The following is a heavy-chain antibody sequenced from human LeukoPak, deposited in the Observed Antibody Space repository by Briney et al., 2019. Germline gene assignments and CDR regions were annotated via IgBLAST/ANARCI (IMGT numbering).Heavy chain of an antibody. J-gene: IGHJ3*02. V-gene: IGHV4-39*07. Sequence: SSETLSLTCTVSGGSISSSSYYWGWIRQPPGKGLEWIGSTHYSGSTYYKLSLKSRVTISVDTSKNQFSLKLSSLTAADTAVYYCARVHIDKYYYDETTNFDIWGQGTLVTVSS. CDR1: GGSISSSSYY. D-gene: IGHD3-22*01. CDR2: THYSGST. CDR3: ARVHIDKYYYDETTNFDI.